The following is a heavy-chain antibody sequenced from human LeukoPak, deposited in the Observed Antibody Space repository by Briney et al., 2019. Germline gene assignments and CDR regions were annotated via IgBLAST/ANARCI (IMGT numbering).Heavy chain of an antibody. CDR2: ISAYNGNT. V-gene: IGHV1-18*01. CDR3: ARDDGYDESSGYYSGKIVGY. CDR1: GYTFTSYG. Sequence: GASVKVSCKASGYTFTSYGISWVRQAPGQGLEWMGWISAYNGNTNYAQKLQGRVTMTTDTSTSTGYMELRSLRLDDTAVYYCARDDGYDESSGYYSGKIVGYWGQGTLVTVSS. D-gene: IGHD3-22*01. J-gene: IGHJ4*02.